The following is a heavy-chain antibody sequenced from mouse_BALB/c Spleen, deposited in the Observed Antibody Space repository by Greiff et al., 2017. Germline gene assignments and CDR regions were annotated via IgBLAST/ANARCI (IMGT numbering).Heavy chain of an antibody. CDR1: GFTFNTNA. Sequence: EVKLVETGGGLVQPKGSLKLSCAASGFTFNTNAMNWVRQAPGKGLEWVARIRSKSNNYATYYADSVKDRFTISRDDSQSMLYLQMNNLKTEDTAMYYCVRDRNYYGSTPYWYFDVWGAGTTVTVSS. CDR2: IRSKSNNYAT. J-gene: IGHJ1*01. CDR3: VRDRNYYGSTPYWYFDV. D-gene: IGHD1-1*01. V-gene: IGHV10S3*01.